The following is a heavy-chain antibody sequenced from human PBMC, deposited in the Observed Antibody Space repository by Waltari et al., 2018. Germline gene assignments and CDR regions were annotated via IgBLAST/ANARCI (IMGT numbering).Heavy chain of an antibody. V-gene: IGHV3-30-3*01. D-gene: IGHD3-22*01. CDR2: IAYDGSNK. CDR3: ARGGDDGRGYYPRDY. Sequence: QVQLVESGGGVVQPGRSLRLSCAASGFTFSSYAMHWVRPAPGKGLECVAVIAYDGSNKYYAYSVKGLFTISRDNSKNTLYLQMNSLRAEDTAVYFCARGGDDGRGYYPRDYWGQGTLVTVSS. J-gene: IGHJ4*02. CDR1: GFTFSSYA.